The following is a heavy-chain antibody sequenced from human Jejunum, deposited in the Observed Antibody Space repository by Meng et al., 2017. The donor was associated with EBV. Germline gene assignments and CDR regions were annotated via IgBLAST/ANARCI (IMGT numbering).Heavy chain of an antibody. V-gene: IGHV4-4*02. D-gene: IGHD3-22*01. J-gene: IGHJ4*02. CDR3: AGNGYYALEY. CDR2: IYHGGGT. Sequence: QVALQESGPRLEKPSGTMSPICVVSGGSIRDKDWWSWVPQPPGKGLEWLGEIYHGGGTNYNPSLESRVTISVAKSKNQFSLKLNSVTVADTAVYYCAGNGYYALEYWGPGILVTVSS. CDR1: GGSIRDKDW.